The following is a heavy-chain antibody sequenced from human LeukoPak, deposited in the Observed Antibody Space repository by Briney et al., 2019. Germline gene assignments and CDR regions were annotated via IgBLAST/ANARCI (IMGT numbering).Heavy chain of an antibody. CDR3: ARGRLSSWSPFDY. J-gene: IGHJ4*02. Sequence: SETLSLTCTVSGDSIGTYYWSWVRRPAGKGLEWIGRFYSSGGTNYNPSLKSRVTISVDTSNNQFSLKLSSVTAADTAVYYCARGRLSSWSPFDYWGQGTLVTVSS. CDR1: GDSIGTYY. D-gene: IGHD6-13*01. V-gene: IGHV4-4*07. CDR2: FYSSGGT.